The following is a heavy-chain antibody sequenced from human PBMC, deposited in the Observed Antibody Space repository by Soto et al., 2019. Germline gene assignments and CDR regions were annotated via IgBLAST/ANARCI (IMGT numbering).Heavy chain of an antibody. V-gene: IGHV3-9*01. CDR1: GFTFSAGN. J-gene: IGHJ4*02. CDR2: ISWNSNTI. CDR3: AKDTGPN. Sequence: SVRLSCAGSGFTFSAGNMNWVRQAPGKVLEWVSGISWNSNTIGYAESVKGRFTISRDNAKNSLYLQMNSLRAEDTAFYYCAKDTGPNWGQGKLVNVSS.